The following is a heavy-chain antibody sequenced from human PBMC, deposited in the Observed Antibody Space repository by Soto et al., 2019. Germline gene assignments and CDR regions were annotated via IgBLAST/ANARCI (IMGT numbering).Heavy chain of an antibody. CDR1: GFTFSSYA. CDR3: VKGYCSGGSCYSLNPNYYYYGMDV. CDR2: ISSNGGST. Sequence: GGSLRLSCSASGFTFSSYAMHWVRQAPGKGLEYVSAISSNGGSTYYADSVKGRFTISRDNSKNTLYLQMSSLRAEDTAVYYCVKGYCSGGSCYSLNPNYYYYGMDVWGQGTTVTVSS. J-gene: IGHJ6*02. V-gene: IGHV3-64D*06. D-gene: IGHD2-15*01.